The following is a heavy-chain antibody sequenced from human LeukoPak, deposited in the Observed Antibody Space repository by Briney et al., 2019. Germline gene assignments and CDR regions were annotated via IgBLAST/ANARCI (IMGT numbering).Heavy chain of an antibody. J-gene: IGHJ4*02. D-gene: IGHD1-26*01. Sequence: ASVKVSCKASGYTFTDYYMHWVRQAPGQGLEWMGWINPSSGGPNYAQKFQGRVTMTRDTSTSTAYLELSRLTSDDTAVYYCARDSSRGAVDYWGQGTLVTVSS. V-gene: IGHV1-2*02. CDR1: GYTFTDYY. CDR3: ARDSSRGAVDY. CDR2: INPSSGGP.